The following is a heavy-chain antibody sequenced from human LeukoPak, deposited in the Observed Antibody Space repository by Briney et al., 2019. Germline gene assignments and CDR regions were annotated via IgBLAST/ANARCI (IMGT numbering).Heavy chain of an antibody. CDR1: GGSFSDYD. CDR2: IYTSGST. CDR3: ARATYIVGAKTFDY. J-gene: IGHJ4*02. Sequence: SETLSLTCAVYGGSFSDYDWSWIRQPPGKGLEWIGRIYTSGSTNYNPSLKSRVTMSVDTSKNQFSLKLSSVTAADTAVYYCARATYIVGAKTFDYWGQGTLVTVSS. V-gene: IGHV4-59*10. D-gene: IGHD1-26*01.